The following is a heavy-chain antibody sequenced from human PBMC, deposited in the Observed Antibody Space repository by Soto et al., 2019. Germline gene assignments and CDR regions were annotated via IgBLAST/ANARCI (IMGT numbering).Heavy chain of an antibody. V-gene: IGHV4-39*02. D-gene: IGHD2-2*01. CDR2: IYYSGST. CDR3: ATYPSTSRNSFDY. J-gene: IGHJ4*02. Sequence: TSETLSLTCTVSGDSISSSTYFWGWVRQPPGKGLEWTGSIYYSGSTYYNPSLKSRVTISVDTSKNHFSLKLSSVTAADTAVYYCATYPSTSRNSFDYWGQGTLVTVSS. CDR1: GDSISSSTYF.